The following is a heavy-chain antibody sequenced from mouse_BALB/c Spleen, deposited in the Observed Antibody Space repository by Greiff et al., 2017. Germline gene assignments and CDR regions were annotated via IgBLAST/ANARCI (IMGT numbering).Heavy chain of an antibody. Sequence: VMLVESGPGLVAPSQSLSITCTVSGFSLTGHGVNRVRQPPGKGLEWLGMIWGDGSTDYNSALKSRLSISKDNSKSQVFLKMNSLQTDDTARDYCARDDGPADWFAYWGQGTLVTVSA. CDR1: GFSLTGHG. CDR3: ARDDGPADWFAY. CDR2: IWGDGST. J-gene: IGHJ3*01. D-gene: IGHD2-3*01. V-gene: IGHV2-6-7*01.